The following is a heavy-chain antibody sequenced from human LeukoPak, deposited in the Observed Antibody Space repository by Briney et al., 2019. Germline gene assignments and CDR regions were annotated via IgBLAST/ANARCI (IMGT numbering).Heavy chain of an antibody. D-gene: IGHD3-22*01. CDR3: ARDRSQYDSSLFY. V-gene: IGHV4-31*03. CDR2: IYYSGST. CDR1: GGPISSGDYF. J-gene: IGHJ4*02. Sequence: PSETLSLTCTVSGGPISSGDYFWSWIRQHPGKGLEWIGYIYYSGSTYSNPSLKSRVTISVNTSKNQFSLKLSSVTAADTAVYYCARDRSQYDSSLFYWGQGTLVTVSS.